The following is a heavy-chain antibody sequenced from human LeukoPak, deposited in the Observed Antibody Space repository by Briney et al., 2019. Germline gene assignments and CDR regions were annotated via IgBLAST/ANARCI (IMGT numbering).Heavy chain of an antibody. V-gene: IGHV3-23*01. CDR1: GFTVSSNY. CDR3: AKGTYYDILTGPGDFDY. J-gene: IGHJ4*02. D-gene: IGHD3-9*01. CDR2: ISGSGGST. Sequence: GGSLRLSCAASGFTVSSNYMSWVRQAPGKGLEWVSAISGSGGSTYYADSVKGRFTISRDNSKNTLYLQMNSLRAEDTAVYYCAKGTYYDILTGPGDFDYWGQGTLVTVSS.